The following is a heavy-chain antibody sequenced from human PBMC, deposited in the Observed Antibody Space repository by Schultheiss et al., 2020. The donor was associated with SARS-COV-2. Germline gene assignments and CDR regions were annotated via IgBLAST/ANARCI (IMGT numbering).Heavy chain of an antibody. V-gene: IGHV3-13*01. J-gene: IGHJ4*02. CDR3: ARGMDRTSCYDY. Sequence: SCAASGFTFSSYDMHWVRQSPGKGLEWVSAISTAGDTHYPGSVKGRFTISRENAKNFLYLQMNSLRAEDTAVYYCARGMDRTSCYDYWGQGTLVTVSS. CDR1: GFTFSSYD. D-gene: IGHD2-2*01. CDR2: ISTAGDT.